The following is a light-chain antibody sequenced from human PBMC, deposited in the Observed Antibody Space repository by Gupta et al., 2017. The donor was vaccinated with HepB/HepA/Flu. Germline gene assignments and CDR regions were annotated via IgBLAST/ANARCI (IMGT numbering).Light chain of an antibody. CDR1: SSNIGSNT. Sequence: QSVLTQPPSASGTPGQRVTISCSGRSSNIGSNTVNWYQQLPGTAPKLLIYSNNQRPSGVPDRFSGSKSGTSTSLAISGLQSADEADYYCASWDDSLNGPYVLFGGGTKLTVL. CDR3: ASWDDSLNGPYVL. V-gene: IGLV1-44*01. CDR2: SNN. J-gene: IGLJ2*01.